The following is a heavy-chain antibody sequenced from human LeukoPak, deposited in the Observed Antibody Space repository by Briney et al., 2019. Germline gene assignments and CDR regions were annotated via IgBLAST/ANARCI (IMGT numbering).Heavy chain of an antibody. D-gene: IGHD3-10*01. CDR2: ISGTGATT. Sequence: AGGSLRLSCAGSGFTFNNYAMSWVRQDPGKGREWVSAISGTGATTYYADSVKGRFAISRDNSKNTLYLQMTSLRADDTAVYYCAKDQRFGDLDDYRGQGTLVTVSS. J-gene: IGHJ4*02. CDR3: AKDQRFGDLDDY. V-gene: IGHV3-23*01. CDR1: GFTFNNYA.